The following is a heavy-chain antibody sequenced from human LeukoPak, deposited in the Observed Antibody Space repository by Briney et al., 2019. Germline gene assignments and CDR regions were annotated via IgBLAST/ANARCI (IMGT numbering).Heavy chain of an antibody. D-gene: IGHD3-3*01. CDR3: ARASGNSTIRYYFDN. Sequence: LSLTCAVYGGSFSGYYWSWIRQPPGKGLEWVGRTRNKANRYTTEYAASVKGRFTVSRDASKNSLHLQMNSLKTEDTAVYYCARASGNSTIRYYFDNWGQGTLVTVSS. J-gene: IGHJ4*02. CDR1: GGSFSGYY. V-gene: IGHV3-72*01. CDR2: TRNKANRYTT.